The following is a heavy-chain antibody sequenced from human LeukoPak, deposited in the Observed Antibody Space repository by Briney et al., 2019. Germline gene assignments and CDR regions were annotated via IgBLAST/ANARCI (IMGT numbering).Heavy chain of an antibody. D-gene: IGHD1-1*01. CDR2: FYSTGTT. Sequence: SETLSLTCTVSGGSITRDSCYWGWIRQPPGKGLEWIGSFYSTGTTYYNPSLKGRVTISIDTSKNQFSLKLISVTAADTAIYYCARQLRCNWPPHAFDILGQGTVLTVSS. V-gene: IGHV4-39*01. CDR3: ARQLRCNWPPHAFDI. CDR1: GGSITRDSCY. J-gene: IGHJ3*02.